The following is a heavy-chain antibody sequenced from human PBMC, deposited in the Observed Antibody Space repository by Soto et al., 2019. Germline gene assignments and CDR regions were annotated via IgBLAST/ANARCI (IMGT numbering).Heavy chain of an antibody. V-gene: IGHV1-69*02. D-gene: IGHD5-12*01. CDR3: ARGVVDIVATAKENFDY. Sequence: QVQLVQSGAEVKKPGSSVKVSCKASGGTFSSYTISWVRQAPGQGLEWMGRIIPILGIANYAQKFQGRVTITADKSTSTAYMELSSLRSEDTAVYYCARGVVDIVATAKENFDYWGQGTLATVSS. J-gene: IGHJ4*02. CDR2: IIPILGIA. CDR1: GGTFSSYT.